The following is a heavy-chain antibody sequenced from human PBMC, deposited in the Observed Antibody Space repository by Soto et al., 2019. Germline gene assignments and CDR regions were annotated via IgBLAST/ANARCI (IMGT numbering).Heavy chain of an antibody. CDR3: AKTITTVGTYSNPGGSRGRGALLDH. CDR1: GFTFSVFG. V-gene: IGHV3-30*18. D-gene: IGHD2-15*01. Sequence: QVQLVESGGGVVQPGRSLRLSCAASGFTFSVFGMHWVRQAPGKGLEWVAVISNTGSSAHYADSVRGRFTISRDNGENTLSLLMTSLRPEDTAVYYCAKTITTVGTYSNPGGSRGRGALLDHWGQVTLVTVSS. J-gene: IGHJ4*02. CDR2: ISNTGSSA.